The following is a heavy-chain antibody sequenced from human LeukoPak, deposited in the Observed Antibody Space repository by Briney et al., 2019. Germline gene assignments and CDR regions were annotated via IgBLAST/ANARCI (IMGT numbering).Heavy chain of an antibody. CDR1: GYAFTGYY. CDR3: ARDHIVVVTAIVSDAFDI. CDR2: INPNSGGT. V-gene: IGHV1-2*02. J-gene: IGHJ3*02. D-gene: IGHD2-21*02. Sequence: GASVKVSCKASGYAFTGYYMHWVRQAPGQGLEWMGWINPNSGGTNYAQKFQGRVTMTRDTSISTAYMELSRLRSDDTAVYYCARDHIVVVTAIVSDAFDIWGQGTMVTVSS.